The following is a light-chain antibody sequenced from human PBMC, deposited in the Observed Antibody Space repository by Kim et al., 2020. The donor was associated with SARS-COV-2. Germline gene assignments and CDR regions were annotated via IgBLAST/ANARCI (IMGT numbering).Light chain of an antibody. V-gene: IGKV1-39*01. CDR3: QQTYSSLTVT. J-gene: IGKJ5*01. CDR2: SAS. CDR1: QSVGTY. Sequence: SVGDSVTITCRASQSVGTYLNWYQHKPGKAPNLLIYSASTLQSGVPSRFSGGGSGTEFTLTISSLQREDFATYYCQQTYSSLTVTFGQETRLEIK.